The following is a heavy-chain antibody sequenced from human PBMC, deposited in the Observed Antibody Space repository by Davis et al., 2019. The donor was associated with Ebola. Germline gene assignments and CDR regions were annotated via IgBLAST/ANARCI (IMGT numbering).Heavy chain of an antibody. D-gene: IGHD3-10*01. Sequence: ASVKVSCKASGYTFTNYYMHWVRQAPGQGLEWMGIINPSGGSTSYAQKLQGRVTMTTETSTSTAYMELRSLRSDDTAVYYCARVLPPRGMDVWGQGTTVTVSS. J-gene: IGHJ6*02. CDR2: INPSGGST. CDR1: GYTFTNYY. CDR3: ARVLPPRGMDV. V-gene: IGHV1-46*01.